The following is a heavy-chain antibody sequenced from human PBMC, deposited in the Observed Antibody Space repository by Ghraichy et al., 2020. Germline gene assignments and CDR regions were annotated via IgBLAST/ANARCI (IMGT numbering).Heavy chain of an antibody. CDR3: VFTVQGNTWYAP. CDR2: VYSGGTDT. D-gene: IGHD3-10*01. CDR1: GLTSTNYW. J-gene: IGHJ5*02. V-gene: IGHV5-51*01. Sequence: GESLNISCQVYGLTSTNYWIGWARQMPGKGLEWMGFVYSGGTDTRYRPSFQGHVFISVDKSINAAYLQWSSLGASDTAMYYCVFTVQGNTWYAPWGQGTQVTVSS.